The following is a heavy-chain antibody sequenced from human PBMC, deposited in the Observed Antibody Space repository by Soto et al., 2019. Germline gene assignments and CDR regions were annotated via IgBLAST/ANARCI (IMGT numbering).Heavy chain of an antibody. CDR2: IYYSGST. V-gene: IGHV4-59*12. J-gene: IGHJ5*02. CDR1: GGSISSYY. Sequence: SETLSLTCTVSGGSISSYYWIWIRQPPGKGLEWIGYIYYSGSTYYNPSLKSRVTISVDTSKNQFSLKLNSVTAADTAVYYCAREVSYYDSSGYYLLNWFDPWGQGTLVT. D-gene: IGHD3-22*01. CDR3: AREVSYYDSSGYYLLNWFDP.